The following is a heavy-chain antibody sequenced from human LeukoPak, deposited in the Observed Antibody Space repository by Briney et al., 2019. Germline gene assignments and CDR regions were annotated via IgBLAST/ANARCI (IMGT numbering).Heavy chain of an antibody. CDR1: GFTFTSSA. CDR2: IVVGSGNT. Sequence: SEKVSCKASGFTFTSSAVQWVRQARGQRLEWIGWIVVGSGNTNYAQKFQERVTITRDMSTSTAYMELSSLRSEDTAVYYCAAYDYVWDRSFDYWGQGTLVTVSS. D-gene: IGHD3-16*01. J-gene: IGHJ4*02. CDR3: AAYDYVWDRSFDY. V-gene: IGHV1-58*01.